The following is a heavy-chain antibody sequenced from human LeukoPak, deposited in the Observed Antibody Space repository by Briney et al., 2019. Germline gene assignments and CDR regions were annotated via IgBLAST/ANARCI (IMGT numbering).Heavy chain of an antibody. Sequence: KPGGSLRLSCAASGFAFSSYAMNWVRQAPGKGLEWVSSISGSGSYLFYADSVKGRFTISRDNARNSLYLQMNSLRAEDTAVYYCAREFYERKDLDNWGQGTLVTVSS. D-gene: IGHD2/OR15-2a*01. CDR3: AREFYERKDLDN. CDR1: GFAFSSYA. CDR2: ISGSGSYL. V-gene: IGHV3-21*01. J-gene: IGHJ4*02.